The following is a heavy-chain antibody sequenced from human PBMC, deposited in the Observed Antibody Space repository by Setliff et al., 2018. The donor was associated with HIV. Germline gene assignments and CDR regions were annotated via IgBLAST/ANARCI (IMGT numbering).Heavy chain of an antibody. V-gene: IGHV3-7*01. J-gene: IGHJ3*02. CDR3: AKDGDYSNWDYDAFDI. CDR2: INQDGTAT. CDR1: GFTFSSYP. Sequence: GGSLRLSCAVSGFTFSSYPMTWVRQAPGKGLEWVANINQDGTATFYVDSVQGRFTISRDNAQNTVDLQMNSLRAEDTAVYYCAKDGDYSNWDYDAFDIWGQGTMVTVSS. D-gene: IGHD1-7*01.